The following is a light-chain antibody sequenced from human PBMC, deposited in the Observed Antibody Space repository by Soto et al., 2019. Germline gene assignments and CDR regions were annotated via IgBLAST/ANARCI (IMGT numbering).Light chain of an antibody. CDR3: SSYTSSSTYV. Sequence: QPAPLSWSPLQSIAISCPGASSVVGGYNYVSWYQQHPGKAPKLMVYDVSNRPSGVSNRFSGSKSGNTASLTISGLQAEDEADYYCSSYTSSSTYVFGTGTKVTVL. CDR2: DVS. J-gene: IGLJ1*01. CDR1: SSVVGGYNY. V-gene: IGLV2-14*01.